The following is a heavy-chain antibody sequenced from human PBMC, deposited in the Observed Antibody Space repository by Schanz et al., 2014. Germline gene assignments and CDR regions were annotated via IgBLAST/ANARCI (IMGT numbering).Heavy chain of an antibody. CDR1: GFTFSSYS. D-gene: IGHD3-10*01. V-gene: IGHV3-48*02. Sequence: EVQLVESGGDLVQPGGSLRLSCAASGFTFSSYSMNWVRQTPGKGLEWVSYISTRSITTYYPASLKGRFTISRDDAKNSLYLQMNSQTDEDTAVYYCARGEFGRLFPTWFDPWGQGTLVTVSS. CDR3: ARGEFGRLFPTWFDP. CDR2: ISTRSITT. J-gene: IGHJ5*02.